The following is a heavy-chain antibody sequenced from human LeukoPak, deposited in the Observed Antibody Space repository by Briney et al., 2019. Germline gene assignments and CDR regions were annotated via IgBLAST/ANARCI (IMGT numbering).Heavy chain of an antibody. CDR3: ARMLGDSSGIFDY. Sequence: TASETLSLTCTVSGGSISSGGYYWSWIRQHPGKGLEWIGYIYYSGSTYYNPSLKSRATISVDTSKNHFSLKLSSVTAADTAVYYCARMLGDSSGIFDYWGQGTLVTVSS. V-gene: IGHV4-31*03. D-gene: IGHD3-22*01. CDR1: GGSISSGGYY. J-gene: IGHJ4*02. CDR2: IYYSGST.